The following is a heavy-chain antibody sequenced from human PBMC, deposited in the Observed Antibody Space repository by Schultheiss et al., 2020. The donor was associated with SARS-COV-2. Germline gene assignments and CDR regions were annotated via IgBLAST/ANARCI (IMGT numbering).Heavy chain of an antibody. CDR1: GFTFSSYG. D-gene: IGHD5-24*01. Sequence: GGSLRFSCAASGFTFSSYGMHWVRQAPGKGLEWVAVISYDGSNKYYADSVKGRFTISRDNSKNTLYLQMNSLRAEDTAVYYCAKDRGDGYNYLEAFDIWGQGTMVTVSS. CDR2: ISYDGSNK. V-gene: IGHV3-30*18. CDR3: AKDRGDGYNYLEAFDI. J-gene: IGHJ3*02.